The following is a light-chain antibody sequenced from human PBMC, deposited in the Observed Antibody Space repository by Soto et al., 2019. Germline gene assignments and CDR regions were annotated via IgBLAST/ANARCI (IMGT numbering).Light chain of an antibody. CDR2: WSS. CDR1: QSVLYISNNRNY. CDR3: QQYLDKPFT. Sequence: DIVMTQSPDSLAVSLGERATINCNSSQSVLYISNNRNYLAWYQQKPRQPPNLLIYWSSTRESGVPDRFSGGGSGPDFTLTISSLQAEDVAVYYCQQYLDKPFTFGGGTKVEIK. J-gene: IGKJ4*01. V-gene: IGKV4-1*01.